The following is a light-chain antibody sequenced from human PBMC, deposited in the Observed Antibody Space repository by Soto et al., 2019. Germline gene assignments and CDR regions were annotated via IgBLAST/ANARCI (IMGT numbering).Light chain of an antibody. CDR2: DAS. V-gene: IGKV1-13*02. CDR1: QGISSA. CDR3: RKYKTYPWS. Sequence: AIQLTQSPSSLSASVGDRVTITCRASQGISSALAWYQQKPGKAPNLLIYDASSLQSEVSSRFSGSGSGTKAPPTSPTLHLDFFASHSCRKYKTYPWSFG. J-gene: IGKJ4*01.